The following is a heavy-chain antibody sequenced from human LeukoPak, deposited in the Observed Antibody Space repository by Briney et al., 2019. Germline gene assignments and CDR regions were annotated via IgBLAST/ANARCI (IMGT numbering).Heavy chain of an antibody. CDR1: GFTVSSNY. J-gene: IGHJ4*02. Sequence: GGSLRLSCAASGFTVSSNYMSWVRQAPGKGLEWVSVIYSGGSTYYADSVKGGFTISRDNSKNTLYLQMNSLRAEDTAVYYCARDRGSSWYDGYFDYWGQGTLVTVSS. CDR2: IYSGGST. V-gene: IGHV3-66*01. CDR3: ARDRGSSWYDGYFDY. D-gene: IGHD6-13*01.